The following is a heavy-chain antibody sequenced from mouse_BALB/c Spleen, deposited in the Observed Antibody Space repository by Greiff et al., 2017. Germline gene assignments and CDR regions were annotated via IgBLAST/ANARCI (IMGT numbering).Heavy chain of an antibody. D-gene: IGHD2-3*01. CDR2: INPYNDGT. CDR1: GYTFTSYW. J-gene: IGHJ4*01. Sequence: VQLQQSGTVLARPGASVKMSCKASGYTFTSYWMHWVKQRPGQGLEWIGYINPYNDGTKYNEKFKGKATLTSDKSSSTAYMELSSLTSEDSAVYYCARWRWEYAMDYWGQGTSVTVSS. CDR3: ARWRWEYAMDY. V-gene: IGHV1-14*01.